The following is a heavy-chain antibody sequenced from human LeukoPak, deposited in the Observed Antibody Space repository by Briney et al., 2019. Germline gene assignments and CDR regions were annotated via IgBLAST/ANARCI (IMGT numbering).Heavy chain of an antibody. D-gene: IGHD4-23*01. V-gene: IGHV3-23*01. CDR1: GFTFSSYA. CDR3: ARDGVAVYGGKPNWFDP. Sequence: PGGSLRLSCAASGFTFSSYAMSWFRQAPGKGLEWVSAISGSGGSTYYADSVNGRFTISRDNSKNTLYLQMNSLRAEDTAVYYCARDGVAVYGGKPNWFDPWGQGTLVTVSS. J-gene: IGHJ5*02. CDR2: ISGSGGST.